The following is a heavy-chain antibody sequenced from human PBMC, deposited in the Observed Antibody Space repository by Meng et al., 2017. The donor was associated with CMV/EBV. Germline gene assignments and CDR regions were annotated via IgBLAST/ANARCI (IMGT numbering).Heavy chain of an antibody. CDR2: IWYDGSNK. CDR3: ARSGDLTGTKAFDY. J-gene: IGHJ4*02. Sequence: GGSLRLSCEASGFTFSNYGMHWVRQAPGKGLEWVAVIWYDGSNKDYADSVKGRFTISRDNSKSTVDLQMNSLRVEDTAFYYCARSGDLTGTKAFDYWGQGTLVTVSS. V-gene: IGHV3-33*01. D-gene: IGHD1-7*01. CDR1: GFTFSNYG.